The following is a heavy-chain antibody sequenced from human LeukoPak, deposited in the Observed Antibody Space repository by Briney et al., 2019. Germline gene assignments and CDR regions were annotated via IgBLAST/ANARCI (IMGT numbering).Heavy chain of an antibody. CDR1: GYTFTGYY. D-gene: IGHD5-18*01. J-gene: IGHJ3*02. Sequence: ASVKVSCKASGYTFTGYYMHWVRQAPGQGLEWMGWINPNSGGTNYAQKFQGRVTMTRDTSISTAYMELSRLRSDDTAVYNCARVGGYSYAYDAFDIWGQGTMVTVSS. CDR3: ARVGGYSYAYDAFDI. CDR2: INPNSGGT. V-gene: IGHV1-2*02.